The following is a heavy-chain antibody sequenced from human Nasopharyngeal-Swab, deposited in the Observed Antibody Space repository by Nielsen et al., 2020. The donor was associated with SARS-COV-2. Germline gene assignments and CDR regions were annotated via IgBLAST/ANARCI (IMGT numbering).Heavy chain of an antibody. CDR1: GYTFTSYG. J-gene: IGHJ6*02. CDR3: ARRGSSSSPTNYYYYGMDV. V-gene: IGHV1-18*01. Sequence: SVKVSCKASGYTFTSYGISWVRQAPGQGLEWMGWISAYNGNTNYAQKLQGRVTMTTDTSTSTAYMELRSLRSDDTAVYYCARRGSSSSPTNYYYYGMDVWGQGTTVTVSS. D-gene: IGHD6-6*01. CDR2: ISAYNGNT.